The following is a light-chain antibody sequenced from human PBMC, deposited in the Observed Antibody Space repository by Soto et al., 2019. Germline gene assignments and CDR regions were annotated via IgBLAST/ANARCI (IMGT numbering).Light chain of an antibody. CDR3: QQYDNLPLT. Sequence: QMTQSPSSLSASVGDRVTITCQASQDISNYSNWYQQKPGKAPKLLIYDASNLETGVPSRFSGSGSGTDFTFTISSLQPEDIATYYCQQYDNLPLTFGGGTKVDIK. CDR1: QDISNY. J-gene: IGKJ4*01. V-gene: IGKV1-33*01. CDR2: DAS.